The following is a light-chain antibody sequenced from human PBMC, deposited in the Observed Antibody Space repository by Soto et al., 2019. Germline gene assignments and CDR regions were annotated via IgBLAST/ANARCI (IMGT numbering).Light chain of an antibody. J-gene: IGKJ4*01. CDR2: EES. CDR3: QQVKSYPRT. Sequence: IQMTHSPSSLSASVGDRVTITCRASQAITNNLAWYQQKPGNPPRLLIYEESTLHSGVPSRFSGRKVGTQFILTIDSLQPEDFATYYCQQVKSYPRTFGGGTKVDIK. CDR1: QAITNN. V-gene: IGKV1-9*01.